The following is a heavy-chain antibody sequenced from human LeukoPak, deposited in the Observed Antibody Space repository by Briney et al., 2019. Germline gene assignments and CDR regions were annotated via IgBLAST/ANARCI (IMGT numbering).Heavy chain of an antibody. J-gene: IGHJ3*02. CDR3: ARSLFGAFDI. V-gene: IGHV3-66*01. CDR1: GFTVSSNY. D-gene: IGHD3-10*01. CDR2: IYSGGST. Sequence: PGRSLRLSCAASGFTVSSNYMSWVRQAPGKGLEWVSVIYSGGSTYYADSVKGRFTISRDNSKNTLYLQMNSLRAEDTAVYYCARSLFGAFDIWGQGTMVTVSS.